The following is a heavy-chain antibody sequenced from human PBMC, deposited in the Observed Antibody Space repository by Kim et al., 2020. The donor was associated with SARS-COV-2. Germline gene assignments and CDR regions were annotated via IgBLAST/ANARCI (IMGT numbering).Heavy chain of an antibody. V-gene: IGHV3-74*01. Sequence: GGSLRLSCAASGFTFSRYWMHWVRQVPGRGLMWVSRINGDGSSTSYAGSVRGRFTISRDNAESTLYLEMNSLRADDTAIYYCVRDAEANNGCFDWGQGALVTVSS. CDR3: VRDAEANNGCFD. CDR2: INGDGSST. CDR1: GFTFSRYW. D-gene: IGHD2-15*01. J-gene: IGHJ4*02.